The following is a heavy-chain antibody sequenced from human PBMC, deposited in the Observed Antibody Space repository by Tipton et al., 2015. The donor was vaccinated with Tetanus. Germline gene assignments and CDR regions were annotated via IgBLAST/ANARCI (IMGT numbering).Heavy chain of an antibody. J-gene: IGHJ5*02. CDR1: GFSFEDYG. Sequence: GSLRLSCEASGFSFEDYGMSWVRQVPGKGLEWVSGIKWNGESTAHADSVKGRFTISRDNAKNSLYLQMNSLRDEGTAIYYCARDFRPIFGVAQPFDPWGQGTLVTVSS. CDR3: ARDFRPIFGVAQPFDP. V-gene: IGHV3-20*04. D-gene: IGHD3-3*01. CDR2: IKWNGEST.